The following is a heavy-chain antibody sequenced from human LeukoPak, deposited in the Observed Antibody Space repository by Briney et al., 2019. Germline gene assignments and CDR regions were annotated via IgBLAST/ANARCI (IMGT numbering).Heavy chain of an antibody. CDR3: ARASYSSGWYGAFDI. Sequence: GGSLRLSCAASGFTFTSYGIHWVRQAPGKGLEWVAFIRYDGSKKYYADSVKGRFTISRDNAKNSLYLQMNSLRAEDTAVYYCARASYSSGWYGAFDIWGQGTMVTVSS. CDR1: GFTFTSYG. V-gene: IGHV3-30*02. D-gene: IGHD6-19*01. J-gene: IGHJ3*02. CDR2: IRYDGSKK.